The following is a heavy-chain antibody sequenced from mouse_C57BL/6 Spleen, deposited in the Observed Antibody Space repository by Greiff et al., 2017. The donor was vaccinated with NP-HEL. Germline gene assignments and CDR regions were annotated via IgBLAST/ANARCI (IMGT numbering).Heavy chain of an antibody. J-gene: IGHJ4*01. CDR3: ARGGLGPDYYAMDY. CDR2: IDPSDSET. D-gene: IGHD4-1*01. V-gene: IGHV1-52*01. Sequence: QVQLQQPGSELVRPGSSVKLSCKASGYTFTSYWMHWVKQRPIQGLEWIGNIDPSDSETHYNQKFKDKATLTVDKSSSTAYMQLSSLTSEDSAVYYCARGGLGPDYYAMDYWGQGTSVTVSS. CDR1: GYTFTSYW.